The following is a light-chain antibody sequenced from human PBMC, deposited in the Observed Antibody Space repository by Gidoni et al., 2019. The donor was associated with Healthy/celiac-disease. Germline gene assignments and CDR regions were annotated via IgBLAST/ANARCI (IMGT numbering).Light chain of an antibody. CDR1: QSISSS. CDR2: GAS. V-gene: IGKV1-39*01. CDR3: QQSYSTLGYT. Sequence: DIQLTQSPSSLPASVGDRVTITCRASQSISSSLNWYQQKPGKAPKVLLDGASSLQSGVPSRFSGRGAGTDFTLAISSLQPEDFATYYWQQSYSTLGYTFGQXTKLEIK. J-gene: IGKJ2*01.